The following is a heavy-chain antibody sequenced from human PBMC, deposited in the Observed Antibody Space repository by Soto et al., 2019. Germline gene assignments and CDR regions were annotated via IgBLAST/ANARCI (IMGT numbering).Heavy chain of an antibody. CDR2: ISAYNGNT. CDR3: ARSPPAIGTYYYGMDV. Sequence: QVQLVQSGAEVKKPGASVKVSCKASGYTFTSYGISWVRQAPGQGLEWMGWISAYNGNTNYAQKRQGRVTMTTDTSTSTAYMELRSLRSDDTAVYYCARSPPAIGTYYYGMDVWGQGTTVTVSS. J-gene: IGHJ6*02. D-gene: IGHD2-2*02. CDR1: GYTFTSYG. V-gene: IGHV1-18*01.